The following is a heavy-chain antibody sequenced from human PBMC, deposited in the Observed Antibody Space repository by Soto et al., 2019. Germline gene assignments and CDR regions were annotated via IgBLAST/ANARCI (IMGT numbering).Heavy chain of an antibody. CDR2: MHYSGST. CDR1: GGSISSSNYY. CDR3: ARRTSLYASEISRFDP. J-gene: IGHJ5*02. Sequence: KPSDTLSLTRTVAGGSISSSNYYWGWIRQPPGKGLEWIGTMHYSGSTNYNLSLKSRVTISVDTSKNQFSLKLSSVTAADTAVYYCARRTSLYASEISRFDPRGHVALFTVS. D-gene: IGHD3-10*01. V-gene: IGHV4-39*01.